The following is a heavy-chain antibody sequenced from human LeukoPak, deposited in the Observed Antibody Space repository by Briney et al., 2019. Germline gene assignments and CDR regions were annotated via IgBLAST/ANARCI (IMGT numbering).Heavy chain of an antibody. CDR1: GFTFSSYA. V-gene: IGHV3-23*01. J-gene: IGHJ5*02. CDR2: ISGSGGST. CDR3: AKDRRVLLWFGGGGSWFDP. D-gene: IGHD3-10*01. Sequence: GGSLRLSCAASGFTFSSYAMSWVRQAPGKGLEWVSAISGSGGSTYYADSVKGRLTISRDSSKNTLSLQRNSLRAEDTDVYYCAKDRRVLLWFGGGGSWFDPWGQGTLVSVSS.